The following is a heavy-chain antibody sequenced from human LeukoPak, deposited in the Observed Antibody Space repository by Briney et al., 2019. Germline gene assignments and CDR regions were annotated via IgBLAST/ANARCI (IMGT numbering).Heavy chain of an antibody. D-gene: IGHD3-10*01. CDR1: GFTFSGSA. CDR2: IRSTANGYAT. V-gene: IGHV3-73*01. CDR3: TGNYYGSGSYADFDY. J-gene: IGHJ4*02. Sequence: GGSLRLTCAASGFTFSGSALHWVRQASGKGLEWVGRIRSTANGYATAYAASVKGRFTISRDDSKNTAYLQMDSLETEDTAVYYCTGNYYGSGSYADFDYWGQGTLVTVSS.